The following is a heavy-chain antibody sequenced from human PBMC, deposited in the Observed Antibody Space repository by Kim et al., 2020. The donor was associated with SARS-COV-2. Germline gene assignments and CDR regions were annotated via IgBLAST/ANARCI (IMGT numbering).Heavy chain of an antibody. CDR2: FDPEAGET. CDR3: ATGYTSVGGDY. Sequence: ASVKVSCKVSGYALTDLSIHWVRQAPGKGLQWMGGFDPEAGETIFAQNFQGRVTMTEDTSTDTAYMELSILRSEDTAVYFCATGYTSVGGDYWGQGSLVTVSS. V-gene: IGHV1-24*01. J-gene: IGHJ4*02. D-gene: IGHD2-15*01. CDR1: GYALTDLS.